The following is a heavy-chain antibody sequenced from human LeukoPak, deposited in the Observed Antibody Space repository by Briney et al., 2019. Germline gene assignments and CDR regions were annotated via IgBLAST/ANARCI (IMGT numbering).Heavy chain of an antibody. D-gene: IGHD1-20*01. V-gene: IGHV1-2*02. J-gene: IGHJ2*01. CDR1: GYTFTGYY. Sequence: ASVKVSCKASGYTFTGYYMHWVRQAPGQGLEWMGWINPNSGDTNYAQKFQGRVTMTRDTSISTAYMELSRLRSDDTAVYCCATITGPTYWYFDLWGRGTLVTVSS. CDR3: ATITGPTYWYFDL. CDR2: INPNSGDT.